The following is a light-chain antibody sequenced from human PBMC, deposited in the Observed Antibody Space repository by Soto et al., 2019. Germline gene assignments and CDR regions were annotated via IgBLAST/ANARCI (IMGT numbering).Light chain of an antibody. CDR1: YSNIGDNT. CDR2: SDD. CDR3: SAWDDSLNGVM. J-gene: IGLJ3*02. V-gene: IGLV1-44*01. Sequence: QPVLTQPPSASGTPGQRVTISRSGSYSNIGDNTVNWYQQVPGTAPKLLIYSDDQRPSGVPDRFSGSKSGTSASLAISGLQSEDEADYYCSAWDDSLNGVMFGGGTKLTVL.